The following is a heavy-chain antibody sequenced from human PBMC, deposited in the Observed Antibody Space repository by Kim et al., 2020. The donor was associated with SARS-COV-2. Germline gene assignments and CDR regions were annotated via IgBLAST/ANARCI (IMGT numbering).Heavy chain of an antibody. J-gene: IGHJ6*03. CDR1: GFTFSSYG. V-gene: IGHV3-33*01. Sequence: GGSLRLSCAASGFTFSSYGMHWVRQAPGKGLEWVAVIWYDGSNKYYADSVKGRFTISRDNSKNTLYLQMNSLRAEDTAVYYCARDTGYRSGWYSRYYYYMDVWGKGTTVTVSS. CDR2: IWYDGSNK. CDR3: ARDTGYRSGWYSRYYYYMDV. D-gene: IGHD6-19*01.